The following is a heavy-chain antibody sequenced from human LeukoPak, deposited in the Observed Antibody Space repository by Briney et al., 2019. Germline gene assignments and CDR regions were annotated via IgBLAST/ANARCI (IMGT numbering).Heavy chain of an antibody. CDR2: ISVYNGNT. J-gene: IGHJ4*02. D-gene: IGHD2-2*02. CDR3: ARTCSSSSCYMVH. Sequence: ASVKVSCMASGYTHLNLGITWVRQAPGQGLAWMGRISVYNGNTNYAENLQGRFTLTTDTSTSTAYMELRSLRSDDTAMYYCARTCSSSSCYMVHWGQGTLVTVSS. V-gene: IGHV1-18*01. CDR1: GYTHLNLG.